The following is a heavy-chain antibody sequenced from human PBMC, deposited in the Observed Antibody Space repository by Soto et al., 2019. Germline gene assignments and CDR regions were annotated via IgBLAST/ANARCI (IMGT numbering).Heavy chain of an antibody. CDR1: GGSISSGDYY. CDR3: ARDRARRVVAGTVGEHYYYYGMDV. Sequence: LSLPCTVSGGSISSGDYYWRWLRPPPGKGLEWSGYIYYSGSIYYTPSLKSRVTISVDKSKNQLSLKLSSVTAEDTAVYYCARDRARRVVAGTVGEHYYYYGMDVWGQGTTVTVSS. D-gene: IGHD2-15*01. CDR2: IYYSGSI. V-gene: IGHV4-30-4*01. J-gene: IGHJ6*02.